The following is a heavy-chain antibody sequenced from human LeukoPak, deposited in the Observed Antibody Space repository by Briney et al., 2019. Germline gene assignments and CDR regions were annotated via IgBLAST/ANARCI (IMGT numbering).Heavy chain of an antibody. CDR3: TTDEGWNYARKDV. Sequence: KSGGSLRLSCAASGFTFSSYWMSWVRQAPGKGLEWVGQTVSEIDGGTTDYATPVKGRFTISRDDSKSTLYLQMNSLKIEDTAVYYCTTDEGWNYARKDVWGQGATVIVSS. CDR2: TVSEIDGGTT. CDR1: GFTFSSYW. J-gene: IGHJ6*02. V-gene: IGHV3-15*04. D-gene: IGHD1-7*01.